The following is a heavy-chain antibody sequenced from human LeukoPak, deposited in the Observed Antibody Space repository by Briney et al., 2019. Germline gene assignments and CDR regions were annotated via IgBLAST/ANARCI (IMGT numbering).Heavy chain of an antibody. CDR3: AKDPLGYCSGGTCYVDY. Sequence: GGSLRLSCAASGFTFSSYAMSWVRQAPGKGLEWVSAISGSGGSTYYADSVKGRFTISRDNSKNTLYLQMNSLRAEDTAVYYCAKDPLGYCSGGTCYVDYWGQGTLITVSS. CDR1: GFTFSSYA. J-gene: IGHJ4*02. V-gene: IGHV3-23*01. D-gene: IGHD2-15*01. CDR2: ISGSGGST.